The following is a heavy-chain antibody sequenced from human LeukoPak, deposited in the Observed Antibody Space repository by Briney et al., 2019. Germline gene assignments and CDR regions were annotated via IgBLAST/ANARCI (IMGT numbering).Heavy chain of an antibody. J-gene: IGHJ5*02. CDR2: INADGSTT. V-gene: IGHV3-74*01. Sequence: GGSLRLSCAASGSGFTFNNYWMHWVRQAPGKGLVWVSRINADGSTTSYADSVKGRFTISRDNAKNTLNLQMNSLRAEDTAVYYCARDLGQYYDTSDNWFDPWGQGTLVTVSS. D-gene: IGHD3-22*01. CDR3: ARDLGQYYDTSDNWFDP. CDR1: GSGFTFNNYW.